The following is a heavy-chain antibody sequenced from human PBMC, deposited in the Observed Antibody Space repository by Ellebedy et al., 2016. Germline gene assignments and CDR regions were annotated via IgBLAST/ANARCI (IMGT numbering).Heavy chain of an antibody. J-gene: IGHJ4*02. V-gene: IGHV3-15*07. CDR3: TTVQPTVIYYFDY. CDR2: IKSKTDGGTT. CDR1: GFTFSNAW. D-gene: IGHD2-21*01. Sequence: GESLKISCAASGFTFSNAWMNWVRQAPGKGLEWVGRIKSKTDGGTTDYAAPVKGRFTISRDDSKNTLYLQMNSLKTEDTAVYYCTTVQPTVIYYFDYWGQGTLVTVSS.